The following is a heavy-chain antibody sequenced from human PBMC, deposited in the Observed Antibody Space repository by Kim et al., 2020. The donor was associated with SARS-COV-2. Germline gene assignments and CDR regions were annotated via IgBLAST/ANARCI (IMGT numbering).Heavy chain of an antibody. CDR1: GDSFSNKD. V-gene: IGHV1-8*01. CDR3: VRRFGAVVEGVVHYGMDV. J-gene: IGHJ6*02. CDR2: MNPKSGDK. Sequence: ASVKVSCAASGDSFSNKDINWVRQAPGQGLEYMGWMNPKSGDKGFAQKFQGRVTVSRNMSTATVYMDLSSLTVDDTAVYYCVRRFGAVVEGVVHYGMDVWGQGSAVFVSS. D-gene: IGHD3-3*01.